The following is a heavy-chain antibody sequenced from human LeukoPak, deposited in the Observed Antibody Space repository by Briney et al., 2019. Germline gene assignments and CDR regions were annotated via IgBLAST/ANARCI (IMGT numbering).Heavy chain of an antibody. CDR1: GFTFSSYA. J-gene: IGHJ4*02. D-gene: IGHD6-19*01. V-gene: IGHV3-30*04. Sequence: GGSLRLSCAASGFTFSSYAMHWVRQAPGKGLEWVAVISYDGSNKYYADSVKGRFTISRDNSKNTLYLQMNSLRAEDTAVYYCASAVAGTSLDYWGQGTLVTVSS. CDR3: ASAVAGTSLDY. CDR2: ISYDGSNK.